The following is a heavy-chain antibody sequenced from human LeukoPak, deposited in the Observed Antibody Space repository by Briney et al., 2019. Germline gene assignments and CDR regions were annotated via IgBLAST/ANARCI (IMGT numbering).Heavy chain of an antibody. Sequence: SETLSLTCTVSGGSISSSSYYWGWIRQPPGKGLEWIGSIYYTGRTYYNPSLKSRVTISVDTSKNQFSLILSSVTAADTAVYYCARSTEWELLKAYFDYWGQGTLVTVSS. V-gene: IGHV4-39*01. D-gene: IGHD1-26*01. J-gene: IGHJ4*02. CDR3: ARSTEWELLKAYFDY. CDR1: GGSISSSSYY. CDR2: IYYTGRT.